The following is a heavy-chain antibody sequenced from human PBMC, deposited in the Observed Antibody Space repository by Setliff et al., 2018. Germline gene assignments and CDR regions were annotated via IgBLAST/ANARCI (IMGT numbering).Heavy chain of an antibody. CDR3: ARGCAAGACYSDYYYYMDV. CDR2: SDHGGNT. CDR1: GESFSNNY. D-gene: IGHD2-15*01. V-gene: IGHV4-34*01. J-gene: IGHJ6*03. Sequence: SETLSLTCSVYGESFSNNYWSWIRQPPGKGLEWIGESDHGGNTTIHPSLKSRLTMSVDTSKNQFSLKLTSVTAADTAVYYCARGCAAGACYSDYYYYMDVWGKGTTVTVSS.